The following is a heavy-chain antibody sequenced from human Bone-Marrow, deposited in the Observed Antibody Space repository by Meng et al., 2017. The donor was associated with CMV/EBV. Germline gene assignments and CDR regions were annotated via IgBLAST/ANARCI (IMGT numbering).Heavy chain of an antibody. CDR3: AILGVGVISAFDI. CDR1: GFTFSSYS. V-gene: IGHV3-21*01. D-gene: IGHD3-22*01. Sequence: GGSLRLSCAASGFTFSSYSMNWVRQAPGKGLEWVSSISSSSSYIYYADSVKGRFTISRDNAKNPLYLQMNSLRAEDTAVYYCAILGVGVISAFDIWGQGTMVTVSS. CDR2: ISSSSSYI. J-gene: IGHJ3*02.